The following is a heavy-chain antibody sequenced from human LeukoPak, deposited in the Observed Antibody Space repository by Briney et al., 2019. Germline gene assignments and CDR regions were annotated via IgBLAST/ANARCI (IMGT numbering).Heavy chain of an antibody. V-gene: IGHV1-18*01. CDR1: GYTFTNYG. Sequence: ASVKVSCKASGYTFTNYGFSRVRQAPGQGLEWMGWISPYNGNTNFAQKLQGRVTMTTDTSTRTAYMELRSLRSDDTAVYYCARVNLRAFDFWGQGTLVTVSS. J-gene: IGHJ4*02. CDR2: ISPYNGNT. CDR3: ARVNLRAFDF.